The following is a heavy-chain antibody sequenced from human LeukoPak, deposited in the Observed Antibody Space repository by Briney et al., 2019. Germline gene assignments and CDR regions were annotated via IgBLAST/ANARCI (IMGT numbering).Heavy chain of an antibody. Sequence: SESLSLTCAVPGDSISTYSWSWIWQPPGKGLEWMGYTFSGGRTKYHPSLSSRVTMSVDMSKKQLSLKLSSVTAADTAVYYCARQAQYYDILTTYYRDYYYRYMDSGGRGTTVTVSS. CDR2: TFSGGRT. CDR1: GDSISTYS. V-gene: IGHV4-4*09. J-gene: IGHJ6*03. D-gene: IGHD3-9*01. CDR3: ARQAQYYDILTTYYRDYYYRYMDS.